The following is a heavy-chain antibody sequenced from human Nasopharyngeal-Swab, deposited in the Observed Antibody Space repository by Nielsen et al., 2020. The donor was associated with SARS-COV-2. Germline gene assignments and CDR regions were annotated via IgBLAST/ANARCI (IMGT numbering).Heavy chain of an antibody. CDR3: AREDTANAFDI. J-gene: IGHJ3*02. CDR2: INHSGST. Sequence: SETLSLTCAVYGGSFSGYYWSWIRQPPGKGLEWIGEINHSGSTNYNPSLKSRVTISVDTSKNQFSLKLSSVTAADTAVYYCAREDTANAFDIWGQGTMVTVSS. D-gene: IGHD5-18*01. V-gene: IGHV4-34*01. CDR1: GGSFSGYY.